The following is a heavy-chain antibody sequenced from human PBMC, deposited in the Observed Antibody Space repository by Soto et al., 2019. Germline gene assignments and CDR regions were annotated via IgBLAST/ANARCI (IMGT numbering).Heavy chain of an antibody. Sequence: QVQLVQSGVEVKKPGASVKVSCKASGYTLTNYGVSWVRQAPGQGLEWMGWISGFNDNTIYAQRLQGRVTMTTDTTTSTAYRELGSLRTDDTGLYYCARAPPGISSGGTCHRNRGEALDPWGQGTLFTVSS. D-gene: IGHD2-15*01. J-gene: IGHJ5*02. CDR3: ARAPPGISSGGTCHRNRGEALDP. V-gene: IGHV1-18*01. CDR2: ISGFNDNT. CDR1: GYTLTNYG.